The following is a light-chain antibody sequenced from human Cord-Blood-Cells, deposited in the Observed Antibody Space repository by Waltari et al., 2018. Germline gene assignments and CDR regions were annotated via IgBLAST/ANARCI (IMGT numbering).Light chain of an antibody. CDR2: EGS. CDR3: CSYAGSSTYVV. J-gene: IGLJ2*01. CDR1: RRDVGSYNL. V-gene: IGLV2-23*01. Sequence: QSALTQPASVSGSPGQSITLSCTGTRRDVGSYNLVSLYQQHPGKAPKLMIYEGSKRPSGVSNRFSGSKSGNTASLTISGLQAEDEADYYCCSYAGSSTYVVFGGGTKLTVL.